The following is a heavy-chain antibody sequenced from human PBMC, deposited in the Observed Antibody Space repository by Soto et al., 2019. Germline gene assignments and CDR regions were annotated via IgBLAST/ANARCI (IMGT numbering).Heavy chain of an antibody. CDR2: IIPIFGTA. V-gene: IGHV1-69*01. J-gene: IGHJ2*01. D-gene: IGHD3-22*01. CDR1: GGTFSSYA. CDR3: ARHNFNYYDSSGSRPTDWYFDL. Sequence: QVQLVQSGAEVKKPGSSVKVSCKASGGTFSSYAINWVRQAPGQGLEWMGGIIPIFGTANYAQKFQGRVTITADESTSTAYMELSSLRSEDTAVYYCARHNFNYYDSSGSRPTDWYFDLWGRGTLVTVSS.